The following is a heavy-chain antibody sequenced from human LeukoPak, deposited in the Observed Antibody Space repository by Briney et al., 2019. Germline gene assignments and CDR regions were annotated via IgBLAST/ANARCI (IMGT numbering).Heavy chain of an antibody. J-gene: IGHJ6*02. V-gene: IGHV3-23*01. Sequence: PGGSLRLSCAASGFTFSSYAMIGVRQAPGEGLEWVSAISGSGGSTYYADSVKGRFTISRDNSKNTLYLQMNSLRAEDTAVYYCAAVAGTLYYYGMDVWGQGTTVTVSS. CDR2: ISGSGGST. CDR1: GFTFSSYA. D-gene: IGHD6-19*01. CDR3: AAVAGTLYYYGMDV.